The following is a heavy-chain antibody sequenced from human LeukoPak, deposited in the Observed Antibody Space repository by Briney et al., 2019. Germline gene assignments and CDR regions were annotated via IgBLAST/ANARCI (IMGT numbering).Heavy chain of an antibody. Sequence: SETLSLTCTVSGGSISRSSYYWSWIRQPPGKGLEWIGYIYYSGSTNYNPSLKSRVTISVDTSKNQFSLKLSSVTAADTAVYYCARDRLGGTAQDYWGQGTLVTVSS. CDR1: GGSISRSSYY. CDR2: IYYSGST. CDR3: ARDRLGGTAQDY. J-gene: IGHJ4*02. D-gene: IGHD3-16*01. V-gene: IGHV4-61*01.